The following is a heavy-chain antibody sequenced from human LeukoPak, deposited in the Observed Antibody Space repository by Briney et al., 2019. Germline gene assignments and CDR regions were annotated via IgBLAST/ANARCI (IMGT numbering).Heavy chain of an antibody. V-gene: IGHV4-30-2*01. CDR3: AGARITMVRGVIYYYYGMDV. CDR2: MYHSGST. Sequence: SETLSLTCAVSGGSISSGGYSWSWIRQPPGKGLEWIGYMYHSGSTYYNPSLKSRVTISVDRSKNQFSLKLSSVTAADTAVYYCAGARITMVRGVIYYYYGMDVWGQGTTVTVSS. J-gene: IGHJ6*02. D-gene: IGHD3-10*01. CDR1: GGSISSGGYS.